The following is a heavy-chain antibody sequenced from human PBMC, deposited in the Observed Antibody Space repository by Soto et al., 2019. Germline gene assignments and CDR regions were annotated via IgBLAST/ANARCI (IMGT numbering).Heavy chain of an antibody. D-gene: IGHD6-19*01. CDR2: INPSGGSA. Sequence: ASVKVSCKASGYTFTNYYMHWVRQAPGQGLEWMGIINPSGGSATYAQKFQGRVTMTRDTSTSTVYMELSSLRSKDTAVYYCARGFSSGWPFGYWGQGTPVTVSS. CDR1: GYTFTNYY. CDR3: ARGFSSGWPFGY. J-gene: IGHJ4*02. V-gene: IGHV1-46*01.